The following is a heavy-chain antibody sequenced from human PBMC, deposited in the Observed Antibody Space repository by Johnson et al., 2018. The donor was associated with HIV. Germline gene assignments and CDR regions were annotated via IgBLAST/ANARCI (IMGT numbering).Heavy chain of an antibody. CDR3: AKMGTGCSKIRFLEWLPIPHAFDI. CDR1: GFTFSSYG. CDR2: IWYDGSNK. D-gene: IGHD3-3*01. Sequence: QMQLVESGGGVVQPGRSLRLSCAASGFTFSSYGVHWVRQAPGKGLEWVAVIWYDGSNKYYADSVKGRFTISRDNSKSTLYLQMNSLRAEDTAVYYCAKMGTGCSKIRFLEWLPIPHAFDIWGQGAMVSVS. V-gene: IGHV3-33*06. J-gene: IGHJ3*02.